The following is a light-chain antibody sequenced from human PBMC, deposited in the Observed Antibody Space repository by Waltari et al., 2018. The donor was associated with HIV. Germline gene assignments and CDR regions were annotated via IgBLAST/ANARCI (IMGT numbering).Light chain of an antibody. V-gene: IGLV1-51*01. J-gene: IGLJ2*01. Sequence: QSVLTQPPSVSAAPGQKVTISCSGSSSNIGRNSVFWYQQLPGTAPKLLIFDTGERPSGITDRCSGAKSGTSATLGITGLQTGDEADYYCGTWDSSLSALVFGGGTKLTVL. CDR3: GTWDSSLSALV. CDR2: DTG. CDR1: SSNIGRNS.